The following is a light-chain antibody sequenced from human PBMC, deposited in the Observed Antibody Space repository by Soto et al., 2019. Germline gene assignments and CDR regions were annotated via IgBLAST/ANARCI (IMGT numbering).Light chain of an antibody. V-gene: IGKV3-15*01. CDR2: GAS. J-gene: IGKJ2*01. Sequence: EIVMTQSPATLAVSPGERAALSCRASQSVSSNFAWYQQKPGQAPRLLIYGASSRATGTPARFSGSGSGTEFNLSISSLQYEDLADYYCQQYNNWPYTFGLGTKLEMK. CDR1: QSVSSN. CDR3: QQYNNWPYT.